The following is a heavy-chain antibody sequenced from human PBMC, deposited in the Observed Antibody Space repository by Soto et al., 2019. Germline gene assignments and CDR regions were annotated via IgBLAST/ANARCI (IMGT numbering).Heavy chain of an antibody. CDR1: GGTFSSYA. V-gene: IGHV1-69*13. CDR3: ATFASSRYYYGSGSYLDAFDI. Sequence: SVKVSCKASGGTFSSYASSWVRQAPGQGLEWMGGIIPIFGTANYAQKFQGRVTITADESTSTAYMELSSLRSEDTAVYYCATFASSRYYYGSGSYLDAFDIWGQGTMVTVSS. D-gene: IGHD3-10*01. J-gene: IGHJ3*02. CDR2: IIPIFGTA.